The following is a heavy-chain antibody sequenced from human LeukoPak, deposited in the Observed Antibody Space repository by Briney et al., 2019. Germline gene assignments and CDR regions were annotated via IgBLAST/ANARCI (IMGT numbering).Heavy chain of an antibody. CDR3: AKNSGDYPLDY. CDR2: IHYSGIT. J-gene: IGHJ4*02. V-gene: IGHV4-39*01. D-gene: IGHD1-26*01. Sequence: WIRQPPGKGLEWIGSIHYSGITYYNPSLKSRVTISVDTSKNQLSLKLSSVTAADTAVYYCAKNSGDYPLDYWGQGTLVTVSS.